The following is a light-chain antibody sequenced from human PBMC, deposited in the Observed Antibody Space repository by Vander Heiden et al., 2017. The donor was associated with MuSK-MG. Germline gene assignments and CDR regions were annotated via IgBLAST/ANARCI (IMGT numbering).Light chain of an antibody. CDR1: SSNIGDNA. CDR2: YDD. J-gene: IGLJ2*01. V-gene: IGLV1-36*01. Sequence: QSVLTQPPSVSEAPRQRVTISCSGSSSNIGDNAVSWYQQLPGKAPKLLIYYDDLLPSGVSDRFSASKSGTSASLAISGLQSEDVAEYYCATWDDRLNAVVFGGGTKLTVL. CDR3: ATWDDRLNAVV.